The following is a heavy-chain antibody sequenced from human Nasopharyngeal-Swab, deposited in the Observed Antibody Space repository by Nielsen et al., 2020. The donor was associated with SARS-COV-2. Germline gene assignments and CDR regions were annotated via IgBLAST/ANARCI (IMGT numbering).Heavy chain of an antibody. CDR1: GCTFSSYA. Sequence: SVKVSCKASGCTFSSYAISWVRQAPGQVLEWMGGIIPIFGTANYAQKFQGRVTITADESTSTAYMELSSLRSEDTAVYYCARDGGYSYGYQGRRDWFDPWGQGTLVTVSS. CDR2: IIPIFGTA. CDR3: ARDGGYSYGYQGRRDWFDP. J-gene: IGHJ5*02. D-gene: IGHD5-18*01. V-gene: IGHV1-69*13.